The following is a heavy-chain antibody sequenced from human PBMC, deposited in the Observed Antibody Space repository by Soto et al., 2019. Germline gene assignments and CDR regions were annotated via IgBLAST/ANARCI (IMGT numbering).Heavy chain of an antibody. V-gene: IGHV3-49*03. CDR1: GFTFGDYA. J-gene: IGHJ4*02. Sequence: HPGGSLRLSCTASGFTFGDYAMSWFRQAPGKGLEWVGFIRSKAYGGTTEYAASVKGRFTISRDDSKSIAYLQMNSLKTEDTAVYYCTRMGWSEGYSYGLLDYWGQGTLVTVSS. CDR2: IRSKAYGGTT. CDR3: TRMGWSEGYSYGLLDY. D-gene: IGHD5-18*01.